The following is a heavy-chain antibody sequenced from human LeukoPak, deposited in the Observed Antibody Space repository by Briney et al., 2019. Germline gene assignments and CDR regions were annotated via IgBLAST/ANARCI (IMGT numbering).Heavy chain of an antibody. CDR2: FDPEDGET. CDR1: GHTLTELS. J-gene: IGHJ4*02. Sequence: ASVKVSCKVSGHTLTELSMHWVRQDPGKGREWMGGFDPEDGETIYAQKFQGRVTMTEDTSTDTAYMELSSLRSEDTAVYYCATDYDSRPLDYWGQGTLVTVSS. V-gene: IGHV1-24*01. CDR3: ATDYDSRPLDY. D-gene: IGHD3-22*01.